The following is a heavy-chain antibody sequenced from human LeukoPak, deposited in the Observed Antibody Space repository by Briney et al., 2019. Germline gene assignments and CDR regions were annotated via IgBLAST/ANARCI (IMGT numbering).Heavy chain of an antibody. CDR2: IYYSGST. CDR3: ARYMVRGVYYYGLDV. CDR1: GGSISSGGYY. V-gene: IGHV4-31*03. D-gene: IGHD3-10*01. Sequence: SQTLSLTCTVSGGSISSGGYYWSWIRHHTGKGLEWLGYIYYSGSTYYNPSLKSRVTISVDTSKNQFSLKLSSVTAADTAVYYCARYMVRGVYYYGLDVWGQGTTVTVSS. J-gene: IGHJ6*02.